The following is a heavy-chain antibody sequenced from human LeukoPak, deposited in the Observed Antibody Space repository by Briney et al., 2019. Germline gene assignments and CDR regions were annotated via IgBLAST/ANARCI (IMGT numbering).Heavy chain of an antibody. CDR1: GFTFSSYA. V-gene: IGHV3-64*01. CDR3: ARGADSSSWYYFDY. CDR2: ISSNGGST. Sequence: PGGSLRLSCAASGFTFSSYAMHWVRQAPGKGLEYVSAISSNGGSTYYANSVKGRFTISRDNSKNTLYLQMGSLRAEDMAVYYCARGADSSSWYYFDYWGQGTLVTVSS. D-gene: IGHD6-13*01. J-gene: IGHJ4*02.